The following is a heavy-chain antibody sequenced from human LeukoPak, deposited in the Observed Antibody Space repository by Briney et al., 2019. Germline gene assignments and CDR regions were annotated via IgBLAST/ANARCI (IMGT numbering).Heavy chain of an antibody. J-gene: IGHJ4*02. CDR3: ARDSSWYYFDS. CDR1: GFTFRNYA. CDR2: ILYGGSNK. Sequence: PGGSLRLSCAASGFTFRNYAMHWVRQAPGKGLEWVAVILYGGSNKYYADSVKGRFTISRDNSRNTLFLQMDSLRAEDTAVYYCARDSSWYYFDSWGQGTLVTVSS. D-gene: IGHD6-13*01. V-gene: IGHV3-30-3*01.